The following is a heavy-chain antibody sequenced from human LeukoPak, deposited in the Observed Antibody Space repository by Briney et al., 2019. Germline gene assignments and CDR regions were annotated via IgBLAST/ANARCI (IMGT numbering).Heavy chain of an antibody. D-gene: IGHD3-3*01. CDR2: INAGNGNT. CDR3: ARAFGVATTYYYYYYGMDV. V-gene: IGHV1-3*01. Sequence: ASVKVSCKASGYTFTSYAMHWVRQAPGQRLEWMGWINAGNGNTNYSQKFQGRVTITADESTSTAYMELSSLRSEDTAVYYCARAFGVATTYYYYYYGMDVWGQGTTVTVSS. CDR1: GYTFTSYA. J-gene: IGHJ6*02.